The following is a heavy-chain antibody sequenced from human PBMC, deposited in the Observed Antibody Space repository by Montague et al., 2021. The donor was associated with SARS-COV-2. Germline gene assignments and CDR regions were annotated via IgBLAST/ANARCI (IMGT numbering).Heavy chain of an antibody. CDR3: ARGRPVQGSIRHFDSGSSGVLDL. J-gene: IGHJ4*03. V-gene: IGHV4-39*07. CDR1: RDSISSHTYF. D-gene: IGHD3-9*01. Sequence: SETLSLTCTVSRDSISSHTYFWAWIRQAPGKGLEWIGEINHSGTTKYNPSLKSRVTMSMDASMRQFSLRLNSVSAADTAVYFCARGRPVQGSIRHFDSGSSGVLDLWAPGSVVIVSS. CDR2: INHSGTT.